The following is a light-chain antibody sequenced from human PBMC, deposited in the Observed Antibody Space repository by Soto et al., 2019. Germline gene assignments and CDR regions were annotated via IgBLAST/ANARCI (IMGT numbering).Light chain of an antibody. CDR1: KLGNKY. CDR3: QAWDSTIAV. Sequence: SYELTQPPSVSVSPGQTAVITCSGNKLGNKYASWYQQKPGQPPVLVIHRDTKRPSGIPERFSGSNSGNTATLTISGTQAMDEADYYCQAWDSTIAVFGGGPHVTVL. J-gene: IGLJ7*01. CDR2: RDT. V-gene: IGLV3-1*01.